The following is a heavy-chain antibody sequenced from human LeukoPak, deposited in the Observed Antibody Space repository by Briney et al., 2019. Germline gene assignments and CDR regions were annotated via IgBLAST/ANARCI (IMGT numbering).Heavy chain of an antibody. CDR2: INGDGSNT. CDR1: GFTFSSHW. D-gene: IGHD2-15*01. Sequence: GGSLRLSCAASGFTFSSHWMHWVRQAPGKGLVWVSRINGDGSNTTYADSVKGRFTISRDNAKNTLYLQMNSLRAEDTAVYHCARSKSWYSTDGFDIWGQGTMVTVSS. V-gene: IGHV3-74*03. CDR3: ARSKSWYSTDGFDI. J-gene: IGHJ3*02.